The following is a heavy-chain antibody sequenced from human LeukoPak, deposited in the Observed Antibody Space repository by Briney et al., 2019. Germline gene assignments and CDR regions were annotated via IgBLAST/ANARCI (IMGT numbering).Heavy chain of an antibody. CDR2: ISGSGGST. J-gene: IGHJ4*02. Sequence: QTGGSLRLSCAASGFTFSSYAMSWVRQAPGKGLEWVSAISGSGGSTYYADSVKGRFTISRDNSKNTLYLQMNSLRAEDTAVYYCAQSQYYFGSGSHDYWGQGTLVTVSS. CDR3: AQSQYYFGSGSHDY. D-gene: IGHD3-10*01. V-gene: IGHV3-23*01. CDR1: GFTFSSYA.